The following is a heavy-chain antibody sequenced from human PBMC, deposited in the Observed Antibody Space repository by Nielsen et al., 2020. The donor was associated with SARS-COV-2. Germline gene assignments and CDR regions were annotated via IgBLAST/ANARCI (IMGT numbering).Heavy chain of an antibody. CDR1: GFTVNRNY. J-gene: IGHJ4*02. CDR2: MYAGAST. V-gene: IGHV3-53*01. CDR3: ARGGALGMDV. Sequence: GESLKISCAASGFTVNRNYMSWVRQAPGKGLEWVSLMYAGASTFYADSVKGRFTISRDNAKNSLYLQMNSLRDEDTAVYYCARGGALGMDVWGQGTLVTVSS. D-gene: IGHD1-14*01.